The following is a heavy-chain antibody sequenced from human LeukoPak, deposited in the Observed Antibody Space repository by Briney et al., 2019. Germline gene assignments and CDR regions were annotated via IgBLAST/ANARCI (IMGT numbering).Heavy chain of an antibody. CDR3: ARDRGSGSLNAFDI. CDR2: IYTSGST. CDR1: GGSISGYY. V-gene: IGHV4-4*07. D-gene: IGHD3-10*01. Sequence: SETLSLTCTVSGGSISGYYWSWIRHPAGKGLELIGRIYTSGSTNYNPSLKSRVTMSVDTSKNQFSLKLSSVTAADTAVYYCARDRGSGSLNAFDIWGQGTMVTVSS. J-gene: IGHJ3*02.